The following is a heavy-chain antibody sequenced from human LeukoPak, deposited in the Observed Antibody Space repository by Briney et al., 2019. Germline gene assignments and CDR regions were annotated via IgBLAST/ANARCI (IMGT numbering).Heavy chain of an antibody. V-gene: IGHV4-39*01. J-gene: IGHJ5*02. CDR3: ARRDRAKGYNWFDP. Sequence: SETLSLTCTVSGGSISSSSYYWGWIRQPPGKGLEWIGSIYYSGSTYYNPSLKGRVTISVDTSKNQFSLKLSSVTAADTAVYYCARRDRAKGYNWFDPWGQGTLVTVSS. CDR2: IYYSGST. CDR1: GGSISSSSYY.